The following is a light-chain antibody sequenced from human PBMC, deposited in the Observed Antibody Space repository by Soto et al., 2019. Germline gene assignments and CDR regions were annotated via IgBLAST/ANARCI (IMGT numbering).Light chain of an antibody. CDR2: GAS. J-gene: IGKJ4*01. CDR1: QSVSSN. V-gene: IGKV3-15*01. Sequence: EIVMTQSPATLSVSPGERATLSCRASQSVSSNLAWYQQKPGQAPRLLIYGASTRATGIPARFSGSGSGTEFTLTISSRQSEDFAVYYCQKYNNWPLTFGGGTKVEIK. CDR3: QKYNNWPLT.